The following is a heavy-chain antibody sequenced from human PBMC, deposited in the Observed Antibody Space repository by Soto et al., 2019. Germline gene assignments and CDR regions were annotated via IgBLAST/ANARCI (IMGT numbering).Heavy chain of an antibody. CDR1: GFSFSSYA. CDR3: ARDPPNCSGGSCYSGQFDY. D-gene: IGHD2-15*01. V-gene: IGHV3-33*01. Sequence: SGGSLRLSCAASGFSFSSYAMHWVRQAPGKGLEWVAVIWYTGTSKDYADSVKGRFTISRDNSKNTLYLQINSLRAEDTAVYYCARDPPNCSGGSCYSGQFDYWGQGTRVTVSS. CDR2: IWYTGTSK. J-gene: IGHJ4*02.